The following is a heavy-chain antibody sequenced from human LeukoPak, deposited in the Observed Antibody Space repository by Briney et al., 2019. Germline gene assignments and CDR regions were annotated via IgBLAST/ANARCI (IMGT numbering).Heavy chain of an antibody. CDR2: ISGGSEDT. D-gene: IGHD6-13*01. J-gene: IGHJ6*02. Sequence: GGSLRLPCTASGFTFGGYAMSWVRQAPGKGLEWVSSISGGSEDTYYADSVKGRFTISRDNSKTTLYLQMNSLRAEDTAVYYCARTIAQYSDSWLYFYYGLDVWGQGTTVTVSS. CDR3: ARTIAQYSDSWLYFYYGLDV. V-gene: IGHV3-23*01. CDR1: GFTFGGYA.